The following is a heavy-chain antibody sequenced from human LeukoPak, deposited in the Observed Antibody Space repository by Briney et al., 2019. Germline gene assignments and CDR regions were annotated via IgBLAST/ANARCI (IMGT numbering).Heavy chain of an antibody. Sequence: GGSLRLSCAASGFTFSSYAMSWVRQAPGKGLEWVSAISGSGGSAYYADSVKGRFTISRDNSKNTLYLQMNSLRAEDTAVYYCAKDRTEYYSTTVLFDYWGQGTLVTVSS. CDR3: AKDRTEYYSTTVLFDY. D-gene: IGHD2/OR15-2a*01. CDR2: ISGSGGSA. V-gene: IGHV3-23*01. J-gene: IGHJ4*02. CDR1: GFTFSSYA.